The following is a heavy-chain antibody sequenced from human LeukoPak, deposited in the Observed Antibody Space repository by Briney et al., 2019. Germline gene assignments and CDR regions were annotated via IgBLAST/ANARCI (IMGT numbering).Heavy chain of an antibody. CDR3: ARAGIAARLFDY. Sequence: ASVKVSCKASGGTFSSYAISWVRQAPGQGLEWMGWINPNSGGTNYAQKFQGRVTMTRDTSISTAYMELSRLRSDDTAVYYCARAGIAARLFDYWGQGTLVTVSS. CDR2: INPNSGGT. J-gene: IGHJ4*02. CDR1: GGTFSSYA. D-gene: IGHD6-6*01. V-gene: IGHV1-2*02.